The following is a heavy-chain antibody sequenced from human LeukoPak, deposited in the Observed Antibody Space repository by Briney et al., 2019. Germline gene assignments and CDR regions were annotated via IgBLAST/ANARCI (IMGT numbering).Heavy chain of an antibody. CDR3: ARLNAAAATRRFDF. J-gene: IGHJ4*02. CDR2: IYHTGNT. Sequence: SETLSLTCTVSGGSISSGDYYWSWIRQPPGRGLEWIGEIYHTGNTNYNPSLKSRVTISVDRSKNQFSLKLSSVTAADTAVYYCARLNAAAATRRFDFWGQGTLVTVSS. V-gene: IGHV4-39*07. D-gene: IGHD6-13*01. CDR1: GGSISSGDYY.